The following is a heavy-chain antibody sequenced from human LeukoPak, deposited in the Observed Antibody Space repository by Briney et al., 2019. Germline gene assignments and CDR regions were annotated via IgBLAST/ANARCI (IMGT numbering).Heavy chain of an antibody. CDR2: ISGSGGST. J-gene: IGHJ4*02. CDR1: GFTFSSYA. Sequence: GGSLRLSCAASGFTFSSYAMSWVRQAPGKGLEWVSAISGSGGSTYYADSVKGRFTISGDNSKNTLYLQMNSLRAEDTAVYYCARDCLAVGSTSCRDYWGQGTLVTVSS. CDR3: ARDCLAVGSTSCRDY. V-gene: IGHV3-23*01. D-gene: IGHD2-2*01.